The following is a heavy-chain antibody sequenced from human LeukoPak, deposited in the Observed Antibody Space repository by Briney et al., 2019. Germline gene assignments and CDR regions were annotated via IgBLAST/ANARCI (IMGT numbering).Heavy chain of an antibody. CDR2: ISYDGSNK. CDR3: LRGDRRDY. V-gene: IGHV3-30*04. Sequence: GRSLRLSCAASAFTFSSYAMHWVRQAPGKGLEWVAIISYDGSNKYYADSVKGRFTISRDNSKNTLYLQMNSLRVEDTAVYYCLRGDRRDYWGQGTLVTVSS. J-gene: IGHJ4*02. CDR1: AFTFSSYA.